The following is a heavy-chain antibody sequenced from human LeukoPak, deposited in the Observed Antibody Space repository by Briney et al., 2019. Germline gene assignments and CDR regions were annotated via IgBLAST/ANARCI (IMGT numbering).Heavy chain of an antibody. CDR2: IYYSGST. Sequence: PSETLSLTCTVSGGSISSGDYYWSWIRQPPGKGLEWIGYIYYSGSTYYNPSLKSRVTISVDTSKNQFSLKLSSVTAADTAVYYCARRSYNPVGASDYWGQGTLVTVSS. CDR1: GGSISSGDYY. J-gene: IGHJ4*02. V-gene: IGHV4-30-4*01. D-gene: IGHD1-26*01. CDR3: ARRSYNPVGASDY.